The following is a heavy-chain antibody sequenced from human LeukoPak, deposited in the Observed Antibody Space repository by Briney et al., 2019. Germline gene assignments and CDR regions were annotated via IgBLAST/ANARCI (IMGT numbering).Heavy chain of an antibody. D-gene: IGHD2-2*01. J-gene: IGHJ3*02. Sequence: GGSLRLSCAASGFTFSSYAMHWVRQAPGKGLEWVAAISYDGSNKYSADSVKGRFTISRDNSKNTLYLQMNSLRAEDTAVYYCARDSRDAFDIWGQGTMVTVSS. CDR1: GFTFSSYA. CDR2: ISYDGSNK. CDR3: ARDSRDAFDI. V-gene: IGHV3-30*04.